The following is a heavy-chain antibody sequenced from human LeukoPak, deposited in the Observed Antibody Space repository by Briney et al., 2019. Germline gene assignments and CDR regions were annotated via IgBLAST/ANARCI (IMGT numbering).Heavy chain of an antibody. Sequence: GGSLRLSCTASGFTFGDYAMSWFRQAPGKGLEWVGFIRSKAYGGTTEYAASVKGRFTISRDDSKSIAYLQMNSLKTEDTAVYYCARDGNRGMATISTFDYWGQGTLVTVSS. V-gene: IGHV3-49*03. D-gene: IGHD5-24*01. J-gene: IGHJ4*02. CDR3: ARDGNRGMATISTFDY. CDR1: GFTFGDYA. CDR2: IRSKAYGGTT.